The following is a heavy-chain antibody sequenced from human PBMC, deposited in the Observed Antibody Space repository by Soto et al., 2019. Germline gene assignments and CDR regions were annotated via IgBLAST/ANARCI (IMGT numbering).Heavy chain of an antibody. Sequence: EVQLVESGGGLVQPGRSLRLSCAASGFTFHNYDIHWVRQAPGKGLEWVSGISWNSDTIGYADSVKGRFTISSDNAKNSVYLQMKNLRTDDTALDSGAMAIPPRNYYSVIDFLGQRTLVTVS. CDR3: AMAIPPRNYYSVIDF. CDR1: GFTFHNYD. D-gene: IGHD1-7*01. V-gene: IGHV3-9*01. J-gene: IGHJ4*02. CDR2: ISWNSDTI.